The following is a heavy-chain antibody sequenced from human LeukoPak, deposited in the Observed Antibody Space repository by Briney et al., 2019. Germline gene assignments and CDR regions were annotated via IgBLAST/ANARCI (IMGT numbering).Heavy chain of an antibody. CDR1: GGTFSSYA. D-gene: IGHD4-23*01. J-gene: IGHJ6*03. V-gene: IGHV1-69*13. CDR2: IIPIFGTA. Sequence: SVKVSCKASGGTFSSYAISWVRQAPGQGLEWMGGIIPIFGTANYAQKFQGRVTITADESTSTAYMELSSLRSEDTAVYYCARDSVVDYGGEIADDYYYYMDVWGKGTTVTISS. CDR3: ARDSVVDYGGEIADDYYYYMDV.